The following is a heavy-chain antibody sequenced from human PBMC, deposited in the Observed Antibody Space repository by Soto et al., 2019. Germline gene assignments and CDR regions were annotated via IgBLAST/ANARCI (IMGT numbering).Heavy chain of an antibody. CDR3: ARTGERWILGYYFDY. J-gene: IGHJ4*02. Sequence: QVQLQESGPGLVKPSQTLSLTCTVSGVSISSGGYYWSWIRQHPGKGLEWIGYIYCSGSTYYNPSLKSRVTIAVDTCKHQISLKLSSVTAADTAVYYCARTGERWILGYYFDYWGQGTLVTVSS. V-gene: IGHV4-31*03. D-gene: IGHD2-2*03. CDR1: GVSISSGGYY. CDR2: IYCSGST.